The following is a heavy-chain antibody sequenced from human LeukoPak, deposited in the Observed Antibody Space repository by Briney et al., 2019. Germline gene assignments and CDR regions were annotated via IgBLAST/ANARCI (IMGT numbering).Heavy chain of an antibody. CDR3: ARDADCSSTSCYSSWFDP. J-gene: IGHJ5*02. CDR2: ISPSGST. D-gene: IGHD2-2*01. V-gene: IGHV4-38-2*02. CDR1: GYSISSGYY. Sequence: PSETLSLTCAVSGYSISSGYYWGWIRQPPGKGLEWIGSISPSGSTFYNPSLKSRVTISVDTSKNQFSLKLSSVTAADTAVYYCARDADCSSTSCYSSWFDPWGQGTLVTVSS.